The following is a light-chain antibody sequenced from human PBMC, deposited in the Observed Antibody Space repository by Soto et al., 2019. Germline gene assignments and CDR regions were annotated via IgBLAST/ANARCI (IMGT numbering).Light chain of an antibody. Sequence: DIVMTQSRDSLAVSLGERATINCKSSQSVFYSSNNTNYLAWYQQKPGQPPKLLIYWASTRESGVPDRFSGSGSGTDFTLTISSLQAEDVAVYYCQQYYRPWTFGQGTKVEIK. CDR3: QQYYRPWT. CDR1: QSVFYSSNNTNY. CDR2: WAS. J-gene: IGKJ1*01. V-gene: IGKV4-1*01.